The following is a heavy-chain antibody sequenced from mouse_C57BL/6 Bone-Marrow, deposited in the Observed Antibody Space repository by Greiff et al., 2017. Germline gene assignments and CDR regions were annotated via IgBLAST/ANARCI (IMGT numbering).Heavy chain of an antibody. J-gene: IGHJ1*03. CDR3: ARDRTYWYFDV. CDR2: ISYSGST. CDR1: GYSITSGYD. V-gene: IGHV3-1*01. Sequence: VQLQQSGPGMVKPSQSLSLTCTVTGYSITSGYDWHWIRHFPGNKLEWMGYISYSGSTNYNPSLKSRISITHDTSKNHFFLKLNSVTTEDTATYYCARDRTYWYFDVWSTGTTVTVAS.